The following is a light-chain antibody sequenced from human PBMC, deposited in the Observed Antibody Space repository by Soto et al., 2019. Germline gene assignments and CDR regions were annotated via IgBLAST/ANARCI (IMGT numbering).Light chain of an antibody. CDR2: AAS. Sequence: DIQMTQSPSFLSASVGDRVTITCRASQSMSSYLNWYQQKPGKAPKPLIYAASSLQSGVPSRFSGRGSGTDFTLTITSLQPEDFATYYCQQSSSTPVTFGQGTKLEIK. V-gene: IGKV1-39*01. CDR3: QQSSSTPVT. J-gene: IGKJ2*01. CDR1: QSMSSY.